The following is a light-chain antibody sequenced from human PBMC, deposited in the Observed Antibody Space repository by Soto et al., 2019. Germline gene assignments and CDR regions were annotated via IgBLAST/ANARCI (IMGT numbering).Light chain of an antibody. J-gene: IGKJ2*01. Sequence: EIVLTQSPGTLSVSPGERANLSCRASQSVSTNLAWFQQKPGQAPRLLIYGASTRATGIPARFSGSGSGTEFTLIINRLPYEDLAVYYWQQSNNWPYTFGQGTKLEVK. CDR1: QSVSTN. CDR3: QQSNNWPYT. V-gene: IGKV3-15*01. CDR2: GAS.